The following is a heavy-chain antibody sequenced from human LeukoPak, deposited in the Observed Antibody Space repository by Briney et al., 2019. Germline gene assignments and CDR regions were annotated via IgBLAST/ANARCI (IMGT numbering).Heavy chain of an antibody. CDR3: ARDASRLIAVAAPDY. CDR2: IYYSGST. CDR1: GGSISSSSYY. D-gene: IGHD6-19*01. V-gene: IGHV4-39*07. J-gene: IGHJ4*02. Sequence: PSETLSLTCTVSGGSISSSSYYWGWIRQPPGKGLEWIGSIYYSGSTYYNPSLKSRVTISVDTSKNQFSLKLSSVTAADTAVYYCARDASRLIAVAAPDYWGQGTLVTVSS.